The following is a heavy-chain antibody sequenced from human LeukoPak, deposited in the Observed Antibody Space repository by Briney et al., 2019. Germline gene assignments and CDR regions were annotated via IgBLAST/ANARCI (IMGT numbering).Heavy chain of an antibody. D-gene: IGHD5-18*01. CDR1: GYAFSDHG. CDR3: ARVPNPRNTYGYNDK. CDR2: ISGYNGHT. V-gene: IGHV1-18*04. Sequence: ASVKVSCTASGYAFSDHGVNWVRQAPGQGLGWMGWISGYNGHTSYAQKFQGRVTVTTDRSTNTAYLELRSLRSDDTAVYYCARVPNPRNTYGYNDKWGQGTLVTVSS. J-gene: IGHJ4*02.